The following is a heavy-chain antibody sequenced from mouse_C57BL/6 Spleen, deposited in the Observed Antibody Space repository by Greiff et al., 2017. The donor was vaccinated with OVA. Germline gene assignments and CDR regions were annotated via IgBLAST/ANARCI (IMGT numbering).Heavy chain of an antibody. CDR1: GFSLTSFA. J-gene: IGHJ4*01. CDR2: IWTGGGT. Sequence: VQLQQSGPGLVAPSQSLSITCTVSGFSLTSFAISWVRQPPGKGLEWLGVIWTGGGTNYNSALKSRLSISKDNSKSQVFLKMNSLQTDDTARYYCARMRPYDDYAMDYWGQGTSVTVSS. V-gene: IGHV2-9-1*01. D-gene: IGHD2-12*01. CDR3: ARMRPYDDYAMDY.